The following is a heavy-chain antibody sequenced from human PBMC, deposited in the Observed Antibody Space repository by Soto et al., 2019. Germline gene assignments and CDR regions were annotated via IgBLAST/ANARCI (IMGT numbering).Heavy chain of an antibody. CDR2: XXXXXXXX. J-gene: IGHJ6*02. CDR1: GYSFTSYW. CDR3: ARMSTSYYYGMDV. Sequence: GESLKISCKGSGYSFTSYWIGWVRQMPGKGLEWXGXXXXXXXXXXYSPSFQGQVTISADKSISTAYLQWSSLKASDTAMYYCARMSTSYYYGMDVWGQGTTVTVSS. V-gene: IGHV5-51*01. D-gene: IGHD3-16*01.